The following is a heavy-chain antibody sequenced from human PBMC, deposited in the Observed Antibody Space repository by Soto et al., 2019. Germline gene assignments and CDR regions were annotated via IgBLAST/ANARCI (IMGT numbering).Heavy chain of an antibody. V-gene: IGHV1-24*01. CDR1: GYTLTELS. D-gene: IGHD3-10*01. J-gene: IGHJ6*02. CDR2: FDPEDGET. CDR3: ATARFYGSGSYYYYGMDV. Sequence: ASVKVSCKVSGYTLTELSMHWVRQAPGKGLEWMGGFDPEDGETIYAQKFQGRVTMTEDTSTDTAYMELSSLRSEDTAVYYCATARFYGSGSYYYYGMDVWGQGTTVTVSS.